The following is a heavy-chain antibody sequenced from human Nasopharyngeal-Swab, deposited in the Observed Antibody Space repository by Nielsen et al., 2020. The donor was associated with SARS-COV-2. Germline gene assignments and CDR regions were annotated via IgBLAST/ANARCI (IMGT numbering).Heavy chain of an antibody. CDR2: IWYDGSNK. Sequence: GESLKISCAASGFTFSSYGMHWVRQAPGKGLEWVAVIWYDGSNKYYADSVKGRFTISRDNSKNTLYLQMNSLRAEDTAVYYCARGGNDHGDYDAFDIWGQGTMVTVSS. J-gene: IGHJ3*02. V-gene: IGHV3-33*01. CDR3: ARGGNDHGDYDAFDI. D-gene: IGHD4-17*01. CDR1: GFTFSSYG.